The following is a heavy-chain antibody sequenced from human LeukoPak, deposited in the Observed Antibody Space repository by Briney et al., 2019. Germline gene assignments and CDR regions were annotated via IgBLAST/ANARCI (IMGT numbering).Heavy chain of an antibody. Sequence: ASVKVSCKASGYTFASYGISWVRQAPGQGLEWVGWISTYNGNTNYAQKLQGRVTMTTDTSTSTAYMELRSLRSDDTAVYYCAREYCSSTSCYSPDYWGQGTLVTVSS. D-gene: IGHD2-2*01. CDR3: AREYCSSTSCYSPDY. V-gene: IGHV1-18*01. CDR2: ISTYNGNT. CDR1: GYTFASYG. J-gene: IGHJ4*02.